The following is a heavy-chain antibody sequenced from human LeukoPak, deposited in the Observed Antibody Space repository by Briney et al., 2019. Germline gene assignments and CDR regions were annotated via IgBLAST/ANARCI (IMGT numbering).Heavy chain of an antibody. J-gene: IGHJ4*02. Sequence: PGRSLRLSCAASGFSFDDYAMHWVRPAPGKGLEWVSGIGCNSGAIVYADSVKGRFTISRDHAKNSLYLQMNSLGAEDTALYYCVKVTAAGFVDYWGQGTLVTVSS. CDR1: GFSFDDYA. CDR3: VKVTAAGFVDY. V-gene: IGHV3-9*01. CDR2: IGCNSGAI. D-gene: IGHD2-21*02.